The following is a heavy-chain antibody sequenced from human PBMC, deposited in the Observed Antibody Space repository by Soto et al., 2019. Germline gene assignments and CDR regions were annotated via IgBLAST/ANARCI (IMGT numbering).Heavy chain of an antibody. CDR1: GSTFTSNG. Sequence: EASVTVSCTVSGSTFTSNGICWVRQAPGQGLEWMGWISTYNENMDTAPQLQGRLTMTTDPSTKTAYMELTNLKLDDTALYYCAYVGGYSTGDYSFDFWGQGTPVTVS. D-gene: IGHD5-18*01. J-gene: IGHJ4*02. V-gene: IGHV1-18*04. CDR2: ISTYNENM. CDR3: AYVGGYSTGDYSFDF.